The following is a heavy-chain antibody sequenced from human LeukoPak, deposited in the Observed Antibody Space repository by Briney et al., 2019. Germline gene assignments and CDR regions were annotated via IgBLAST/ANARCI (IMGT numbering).Heavy chain of an antibody. J-gene: IGHJ4*02. V-gene: IGHV3-74*01. Sequence: GGALRLSCAASGNYCIHWVRQAPGQGLVWVSHINSDGSWTSYADSVKGRFTISKDNAKNTVYLQMNSLRAEDTAVYYCVSFYETYWGRGTLVTVSS. D-gene: IGHD2/OR15-2a*01. CDR2: INSDGSWT. CDR1: GNYC. CDR3: VSFYETY.